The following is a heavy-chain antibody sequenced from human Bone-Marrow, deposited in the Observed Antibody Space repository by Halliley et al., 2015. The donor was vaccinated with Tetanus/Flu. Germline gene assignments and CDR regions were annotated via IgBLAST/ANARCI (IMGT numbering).Heavy chain of an antibody. Sequence: SLRLSCAASGLTFDDYGMSWVRQAPGKGLEWVSSINWNGDRTGYADSVQGRFTISRDNAKNSLYLQMNSLRAEDTALYYCAKHGGIGATASSFDQWGQGTLVTVSS. CDR3: AKHGGIGATASSFDQ. V-gene: IGHV3-20*04. CDR1: GLTFDDYG. J-gene: IGHJ4*02. CDR2: INWNGDRT. D-gene: IGHD6-13*01.